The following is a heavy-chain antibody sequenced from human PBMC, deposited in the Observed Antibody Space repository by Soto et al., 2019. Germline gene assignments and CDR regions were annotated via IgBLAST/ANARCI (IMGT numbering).Heavy chain of an antibody. Sequence: QVQLQESGPGLVKPSQTLSLTCTVSGGSISSGGYYWSWIRQHPGKGLEWIGYIYYSGSTYYNPSLKSRVXXSXDXXKNQFSLKLSSVTAADTAVYYCARGDDDLEWLHDPWGQGTLVTVSS. CDR3: ARGDDDLEWLHDP. CDR2: IYYSGST. CDR1: GGSISSGGYY. J-gene: IGHJ5*02. V-gene: IGHV4-31*03. D-gene: IGHD3-3*01.